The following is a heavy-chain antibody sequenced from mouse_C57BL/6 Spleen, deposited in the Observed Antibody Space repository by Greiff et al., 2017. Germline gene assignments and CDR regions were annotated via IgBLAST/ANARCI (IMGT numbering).Heavy chain of an antibody. J-gene: IGHJ1*03. CDR2: ILPGSGST. CDR1: GYTFTGYW. Sequence: QVQLKQSGAELMKPGASVKLSCKATGYTFTGYWIAWVKQRPGHGLEWIGEILPGSGSTNYNEKFKGKATFTADTSSNTAYMQLSSLTTEDSAIYYCARRGYRGNDVRWYFDVWGTGTTVTVSS. V-gene: IGHV1-9*01. CDR3: ARRGYRGNDVRWYFDV. D-gene: IGHD2-2*01.